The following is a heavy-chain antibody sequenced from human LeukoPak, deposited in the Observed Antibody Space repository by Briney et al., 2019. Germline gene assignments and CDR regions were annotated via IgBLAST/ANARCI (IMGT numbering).Heavy chain of an antibody. J-gene: IGHJ4*02. CDR2: IYYSGST. CDR1: DDSIRTNTYY. D-gene: IGHD3-22*01. CDR3: ARLSPFGYYDSSGYPFDD. Sequence: PSETLSLTCTVSDDSIRTNTYYWGWIRQPPGKGLEWIGSIYYSGSTYYNLSLKSRVTISVDTSKKQFSLKLSSVTAADTAVYYCARLSPFGYYDSSGYPFDDWGQGTLVTVSS. V-gene: IGHV4-39*01.